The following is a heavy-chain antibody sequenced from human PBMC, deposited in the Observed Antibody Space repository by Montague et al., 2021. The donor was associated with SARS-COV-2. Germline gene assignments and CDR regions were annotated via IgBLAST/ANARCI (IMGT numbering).Heavy chain of an antibody. V-gene: IGHV4-4*02. D-gene: IGHD6-19*01. Sequence: SETLSLTCGVSGASISSNTWWNWVRQSPGKGLEWIGEVLYTDYTNYNPSLKSRLTISLDKSKNQVSLELTSVTAADTAVYYCARHTRGWQPFDFWGQGTLVTVSS. CDR2: VLYTDYT. CDR3: ARHTRGWQPFDF. CDR1: GASISSNTW. J-gene: IGHJ4*02.